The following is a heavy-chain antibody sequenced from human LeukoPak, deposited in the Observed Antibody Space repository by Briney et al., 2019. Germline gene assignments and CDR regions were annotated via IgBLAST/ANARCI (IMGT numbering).Heavy chain of an antibody. CDR1: GGSISSSSYY. CDR2: IYYSGST. V-gene: IGHV4-39*01. CDR3: ARQEYQLLLSHWFDP. D-gene: IGHD2-2*01. Sequence: SETLSLTCTVSGGSISSSSYYWGWIRQPPGKGLEWTGSIYYSGSTYYNPSLKSRVTIPVDTSKNQFSLKLSSVTAADTAVYYCARQEYQLLLSHWFDPWGQGTLVTVSS. J-gene: IGHJ5*02.